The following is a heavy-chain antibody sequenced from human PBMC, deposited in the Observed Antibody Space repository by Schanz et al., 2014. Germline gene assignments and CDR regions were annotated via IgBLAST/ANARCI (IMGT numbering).Heavy chain of an antibody. CDR1: GGSIISSTW. CDR3: TRGNALDV. Sequence: QVLLQESGPGVVKPSGTLSLTCAVSGGSIISSTWWGWVRQPPGKGLEWIGYIYYTASTNYNPSLRSRVTISADTSKNQFSLKLTSVTAADSAVYFCTRGNALDVWGQGTTVTVSS. D-gene: IGHD1-1*01. CDR2: IYYTAST. J-gene: IGHJ6*02. V-gene: IGHV4-4*02.